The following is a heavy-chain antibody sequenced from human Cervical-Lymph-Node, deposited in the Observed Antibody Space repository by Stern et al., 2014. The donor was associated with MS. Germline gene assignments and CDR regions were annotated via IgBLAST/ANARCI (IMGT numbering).Heavy chain of an antibody. J-gene: IGHJ6*02. D-gene: IGHD3-22*01. CDR1: GGTFSNSV. Sequence: VQLVQSGAEVKRPGSSVKVSCKAAGGTFSNSVISWVRQAPGQGLEWMGGIILMLGTSNYARKFHGRVTITADALSRTGYKAEGSLRSEDTAVYYCAGERPRSRHYDSSYYGMDVWGQGTTVLVSS. CDR3: AGERPRSRHYDSSYYGMDV. V-gene: IGHV1-69*01. CDR2: IILMLGTS.